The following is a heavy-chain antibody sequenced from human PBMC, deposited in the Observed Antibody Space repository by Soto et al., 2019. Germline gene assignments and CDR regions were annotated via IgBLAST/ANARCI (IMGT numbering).Heavy chain of an antibody. CDR3: ARGPADFWSGYRWYYYYMDV. CDR2: MNPNSGNT. V-gene: IGHV1-8*01. J-gene: IGHJ6*03. CDR1: GYTFTSYD. Sequence: ASVKVSCKASGYTFTSYDINWVRQATGQGLEWMGWMNPNSGNTGYAQKFQGRVTMTRNTSISTAYMELSSLRSEDTAVYYCARGPADFWSGYRWYYYYMDVWGKGTTVTVSS. D-gene: IGHD3-3*01.